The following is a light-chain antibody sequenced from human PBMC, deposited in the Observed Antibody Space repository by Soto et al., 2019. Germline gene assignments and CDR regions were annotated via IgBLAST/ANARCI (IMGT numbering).Light chain of an antibody. Sequence: EIVLTQSPGTLSLSPGERATLSCWASQSVSSSYLAWYQQRPGQGPWLVIYGASSRATGIQDRFIGSGSGTDFTFTFSRLEPGVFAVLYCQLYGGQPLYNLGPGTRLEIK. J-gene: IGKJ2*01. V-gene: IGKV3-20*01. CDR2: GAS. CDR1: QSVSSSY. CDR3: QLYGGQPLYN.